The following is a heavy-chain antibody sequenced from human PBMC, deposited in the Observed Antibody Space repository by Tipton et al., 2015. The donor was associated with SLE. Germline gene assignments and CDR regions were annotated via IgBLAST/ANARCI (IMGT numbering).Heavy chain of an antibody. D-gene: IGHD4-23*01. J-gene: IGHJ5*02. CDR2: IYYSGST. CDR3: ARGRGGNSEGWFDP. Sequence: TLSLTCTVSGGSISSGGYDWSWIRQHPGKGLEWIGYIYYSGSTNYNPSLKSRVTISVDTSKNQFSLKLSSVTAADTAVYYCARGRGGNSEGWFDPWGQGTLVTVSS. CDR1: GGSISSGGYD. V-gene: IGHV4-31*03.